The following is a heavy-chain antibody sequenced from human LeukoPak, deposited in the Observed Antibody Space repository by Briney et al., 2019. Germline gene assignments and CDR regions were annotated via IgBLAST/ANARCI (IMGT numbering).Heavy chain of an antibody. CDR1: GFTFDDFA. CDR2: ISWNSGSI. D-gene: IGHD6-25*01. V-gene: IGHV3-9*01. Sequence: LPGGSLRLSCAASGFTFDDFAMHWVRHAPGKGLEWVSGISWNSGSIGYADSVKGRITISRDNAKKSLYLQIHSLRPEDTALYYCAKDVGPLGHRRGYAWRPGRRFDSWGQGTQVVVSA. J-gene: IGHJ4*02. CDR3: AKDVGPLGHRRGYAWRPGRRFDS.